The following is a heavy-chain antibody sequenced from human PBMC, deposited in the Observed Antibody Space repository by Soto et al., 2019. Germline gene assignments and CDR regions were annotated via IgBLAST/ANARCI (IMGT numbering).Heavy chain of an antibody. J-gene: IGHJ4*02. CDR2: ISWNSGSI. CDR3: AKDLTAALKYYFDY. V-gene: IGHV3-9*01. Sequence: GGSLRLSCAASGFTFDDYAMHWVRQAPGKGLEWVSGISWNSGSIGYADSVKGRFTISRDNAKNSLYLQMNSLRAEDTALYYCAKDLTAALKYYFDYWGQGTLVTVSS. CDR1: GFTFDDYA. D-gene: IGHD6-13*01.